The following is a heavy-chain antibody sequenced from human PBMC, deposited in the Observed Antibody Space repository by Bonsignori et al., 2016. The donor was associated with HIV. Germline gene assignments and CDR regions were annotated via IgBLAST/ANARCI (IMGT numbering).Heavy chain of an antibody. Sequence: SETLSLTCAVSGYSISSGYYWGWIRQPPGKGLEWIGSIYHSGSTYYNPSLKSRVTISVDTSKNQFSLKLSSVTAADTAVYYCARVEGYYDYVWGSPNWYFQHWGQGTLVTVSS. J-gene: IGHJ1*01. CDR1: GYSISSGYY. V-gene: IGHV4-38-2*01. D-gene: IGHD3-16*01. CDR3: ARVEGYYDYVWGSPNWYFQH. CDR2: IYHSGST.